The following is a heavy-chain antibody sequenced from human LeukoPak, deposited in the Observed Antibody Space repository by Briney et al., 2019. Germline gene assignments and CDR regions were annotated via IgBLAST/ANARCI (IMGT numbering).Heavy chain of an antibody. Sequence: PGGSLRLSCAASGFTFSSYAMSWVRQAPGKGLEWVSAISGSGGSTYYADSVKGRFTISRDNSKNTLYLQMNSLRAEVTAVYYCASGGHDSSGDYYFDYWGQGTLVTVSS. CDR3: ASGGHDSSGDYYFDY. J-gene: IGHJ4*02. D-gene: IGHD3-22*01. CDR1: GFTFSSYA. V-gene: IGHV3-23*01. CDR2: ISGSGGST.